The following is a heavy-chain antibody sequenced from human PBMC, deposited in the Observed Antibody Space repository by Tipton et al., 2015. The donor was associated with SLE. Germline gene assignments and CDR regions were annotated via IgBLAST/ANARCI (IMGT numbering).Heavy chain of an antibody. D-gene: IGHD6-6*01. Sequence: SLRLSCAASGFTFSSYAMHWVRQAPGKGLEWVAVISYDGSNKYYADSVKGRFTISRDNSKNTLYLQMNSLRAEDTAVYYCVTVSSSSVSFDYWGQGTLVTVSS. CDR3: VTVSSSSVSFDY. CDR1: GFTFSSYA. CDR2: ISYDGSNK. V-gene: IGHV3-30*04. J-gene: IGHJ4*02.